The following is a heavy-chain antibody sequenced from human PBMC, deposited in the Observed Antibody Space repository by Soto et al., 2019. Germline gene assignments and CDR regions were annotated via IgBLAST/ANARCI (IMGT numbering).Heavy chain of an antibody. D-gene: IGHD1-26*01. CDR1: GGSISSGGYY. CDR2: IYYSGST. V-gene: IGHV4-31*03. CDR3: ASGTEVSPSWDV. Sequence: QVQLQESGPGLVKPSQTLSLTCTVSGGSISSGGYYWSWIRQHPGKGLEWIGYIYYSGSTDYNPSRKSRVTIAVDTSKNQFYLKLRSVTAADTAVYYCASGTEVSPSWDVWGQGTTVTVSS. J-gene: IGHJ6*02.